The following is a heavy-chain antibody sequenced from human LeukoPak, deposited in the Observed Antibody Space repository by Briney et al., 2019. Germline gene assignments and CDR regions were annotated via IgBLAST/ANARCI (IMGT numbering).Heavy chain of an antibody. V-gene: IGHV3-7*03. Sequence: PGGSLRLSCAVSGITFSNFWMSWVRQAPGKGLERVANIKEDGSAKSYLDSVKGRFTISRDNAKSSLFLQMDSLRAEDTAVYYCVKFRGQLLSSYYFDYWGQGTLVTVSS. CDR1: GITFSNFW. CDR3: VKFRGQLLSSYYFDY. D-gene: IGHD2-2*01. J-gene: IGHJ4*02. CDR2: IKEDGSAK.